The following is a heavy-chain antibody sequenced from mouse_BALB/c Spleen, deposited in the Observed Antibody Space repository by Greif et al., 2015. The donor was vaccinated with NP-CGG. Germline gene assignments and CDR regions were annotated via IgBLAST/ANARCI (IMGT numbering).Heavy chain of an antibody. D-gene: IGHD2-14*01. CDR1: GFTFSSFG. V-gene: IGHV5-17*02. Sequence: EVKVVESGGGLVQPGGSRKLSCAASGFTFSSFGMHWVRQAPEKGLEWVAYISSGSSTIYYADTVKGRFTISRDNPKNTLFQQKTSLRSEDTAMYYCARTGDYRYDTWFAYWGQGTLGTVSA. CDR3: ARTGDYRYDTWFAY. CDR2: ISSGSSTI. J-gene: IGHJ3*01.